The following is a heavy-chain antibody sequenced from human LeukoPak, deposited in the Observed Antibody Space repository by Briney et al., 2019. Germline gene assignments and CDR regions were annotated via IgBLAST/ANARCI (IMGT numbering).Heavy chain of an antibody. Sequence: PSETLSLTCAVYGGSFSGNYWSWIRQPPGKGLEWIGEIIHNRGTGRGSTSYNPSLKSRVTISVDTSKNQFSLKLNAVTVADMAVYYCARGPREADPGTLGYSYYYYGMDVWGQGTTVTVSS. D-gene: IGHD2-15*01. J-gene: IGHJ6*02. CDR3: ARGPREADPGTLGYSYYYYGMDV. CDR2: IIHNRGTGRGST. V-gene: IGHV4-34*01. CDR1: GGSFSGNY.